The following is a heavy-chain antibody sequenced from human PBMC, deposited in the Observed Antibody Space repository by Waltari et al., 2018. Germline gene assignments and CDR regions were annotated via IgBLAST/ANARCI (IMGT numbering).Heavy chain of an antibody. V-gene: IGHV3-30-3*01. CDR2: ISYDGSNK. CDR1: GFTFTTYA. CDR3: AREGQLGKTYYYYYGMDV. D-gene: IGHD7-27*01. J-gene: IGHJ6*02. Sequence: QVQLVESGGGVVQPGRSLRLSCAASGFTFTTYAMHWVRQAPGKWLEWVALISYDGSNKYYADSVKGRFTISRDNSKNTLYLQMISLRADDTAVYYCAREGQLGKTYYYYYGMDVWGQGTTVTVSS.